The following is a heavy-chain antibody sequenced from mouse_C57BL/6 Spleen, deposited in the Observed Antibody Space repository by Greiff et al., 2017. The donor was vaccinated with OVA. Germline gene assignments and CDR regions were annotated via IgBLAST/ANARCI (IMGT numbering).Heavy chain of an antibody. J-gene: IGHJ2*01. D-gene: IGHD1-1*01. Sequence: QVQLQQPGAELVKPGASVKLSCKASGYTFTSYWMQWVKQRPGQGLEWIGEIDPSDSYTNYHQKFKGKATLTVDTSSSTAYMQLSSLTSEDSAVYYCARNYGIPWGQGTTLTVSS. V-gene: IGHV1-50*01. CDR1: GYTFTSYW. CDR2: IDPSDSYT. CDR3: ARNYGIP.